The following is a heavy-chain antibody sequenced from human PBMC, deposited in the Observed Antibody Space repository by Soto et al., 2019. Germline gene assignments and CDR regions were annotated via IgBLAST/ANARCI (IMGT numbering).Heavy chain of an antibody. V-gene: IGHV1-2*02. D-gene: IGHD6-13*01. Sequence: ASVKVSCXASGYTFTGHYMHWVRQAPGQGLEWMGWINPDSGATNYAQKFQGRVTMTRDTSISTIYIELNRLKFGDTAVYYCARELSSSWFDSWGQGTLVTVSS. CDR3: ARELSSSWFDS. CDR1: GYTFTGHY. J-gene: IGHJ5*01. CDR2: INPDSGAT.